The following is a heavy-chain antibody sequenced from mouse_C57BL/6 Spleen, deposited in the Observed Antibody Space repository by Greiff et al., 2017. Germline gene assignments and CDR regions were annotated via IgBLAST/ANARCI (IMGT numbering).Heavy chain of an antibody. V-gene: IGHV2-6*01. CDR2: IWGVGST. J-gene: IGHJ3*01. D-gene: IGHD1-1*01. Sequence: VKLMESGPGLVAPSQSLSITCTVSGFSLTSYGVDWVRQSPGKGLEWLGVIWGVGSTNYNSALKSRLSISKDNSKSQVFLKMNSLQTDDTAMYYCARVVATHGGFAYWGQGTLVTVSA. CDR1: GFSLTSYG. CDR3: ARVVATHGGFAY.